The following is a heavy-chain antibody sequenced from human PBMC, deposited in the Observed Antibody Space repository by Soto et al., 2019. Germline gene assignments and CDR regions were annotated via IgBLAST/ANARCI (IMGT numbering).Heavy chain of an antibody. Sequence: SVKVSCKASGGTFSSYAISWVRQAPGQGLEWMGGIIPIFGTANYAQKFQGRVTITADESTSTAYMELSSLRSEDTAVYYCAREEVEMATIGDYYYYGMDVWGQGTTGHRLL. V-gene: IGHV1-69*13. D-gene: IGHD5-12*01. CDR3: AREEVEMATIGDYYYYGMDV. CDR2: IIPIFGTA. J-gene: IGHJ6*02. CDR1: GGTFSSYA.